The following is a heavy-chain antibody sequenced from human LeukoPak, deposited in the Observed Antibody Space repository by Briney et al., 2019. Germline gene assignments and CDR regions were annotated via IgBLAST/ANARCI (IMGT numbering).Heavy chain of an antibody. CDR3: ARNNGMDV. J-gene: IGHJ6*02. CDR2: INSDGSAT. V-gene: IGHV3-74*01. Sequence: GGSLRLSCAASGFSFTNYWMHWVRQAPGKGLVWVSHINSDGSATRYADSVKGRFTISKDNAKNSLYLQMNSLRAEDTALYHCARNNGMDVWGQGTTVIVSS. CDR1: GFSFTNYW.